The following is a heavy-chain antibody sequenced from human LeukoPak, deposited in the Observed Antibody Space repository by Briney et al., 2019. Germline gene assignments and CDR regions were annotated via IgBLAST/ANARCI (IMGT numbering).Heavy chain of an antibody. D-gene: IGHD2-2*01. CDR3: WVVPYRQVFDY. Sequence: PSETLSLTCTVSGGSISSSSYYWGWIRQSPGKGLERIGSIYYSGSTYYNPSLKCRVTISVDTSKNQFSLKLSSVTAADTAVYYCWVVPYRQVFDYWGQGTLVTVSS. CDR1: GGSISSSSYY. V-gene: IGHV4-39*01. CDR2: IYYSGST. J-gene: IGHJ4*02.